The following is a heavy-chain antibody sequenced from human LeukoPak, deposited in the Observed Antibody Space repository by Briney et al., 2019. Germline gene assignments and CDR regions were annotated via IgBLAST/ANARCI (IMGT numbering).Heavy chain of an antibody. CDR2: IYYSGST. CDR3: ASTGIAVAGTKFDY. J-gene: IGHJ4*02. CDR1: GGSISSYY. D-gene: IGHD6-19*01. V-gene: IGHV4-59*08. Sequence: SETLSLTCTVSGGSISSYYWSWIRQPPGKGLEWIGYIYYSGSTNYNPSLKSRVTISVDTSKNQFSLKLSSVIAADTAVYYCASTGIAVAGTKFDYWGQGTLVTVSS.